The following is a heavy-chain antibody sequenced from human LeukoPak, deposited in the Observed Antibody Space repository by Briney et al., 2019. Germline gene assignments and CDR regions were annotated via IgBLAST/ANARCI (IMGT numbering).Heavy chain of an antibody. CDR1: RYPFTSYA. Sequence: GASVKISCKASRYPFTSYAMHWVRQAPGQRLEWMGWIHVGNGNTEYSQKFQGRVTITGDTSASTAYMELSSLRSEDTAVYYCARGPYCGGDCYILDYWGQGTLVTVSS. V-gene: IGHV1-3*01. D-gene: IGHD2-21*02. CDR3: ARGPYCGGDCYILDY. J-gene: IGHJ4*02. CDR2: IHVGNGNT.